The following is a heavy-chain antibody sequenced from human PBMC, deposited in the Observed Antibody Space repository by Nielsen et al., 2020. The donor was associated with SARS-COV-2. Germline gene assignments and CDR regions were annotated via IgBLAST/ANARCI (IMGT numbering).Heavy chain of an antibody. CDR3: ARMLQWENYYYGMDV. CDR1: GFSLSNARMG. Sequence: SGPTLVKPTETLTLTCTVSGFSLSNARMGVSWIRQPPGKALEWLAHIFSNDEKSYSTSLKSRLTISKDTSKSQVVLTMTNMDPVDTATYYCARMLQWENYYYGMDVWGQGTTVTVSS. D-gene: IGHD1-26*01. J-gene: IGHJ6*02. V-gene: IGHV2-26*01. CDR2: IFSNDEK.